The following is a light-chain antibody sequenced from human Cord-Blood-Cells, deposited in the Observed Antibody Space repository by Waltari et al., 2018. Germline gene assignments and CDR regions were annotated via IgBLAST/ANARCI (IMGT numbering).Light chain of an antibody. CDR3: QQYDNLPYS. V-gene: IGKV1-33*01. CDR2: DAS. J-gene: IGKJ2*03. Sequence: DIQMTQSPSSLSASVGDRVTITCQASQDISNYLNWYQQKPGKAPKLLIYDASNLETVVPSRCSGSGSGTDLTFTISSLQPEDIATYYCQQYDNLPYSFGQGTKLEIK. CDR1: QDISNY.